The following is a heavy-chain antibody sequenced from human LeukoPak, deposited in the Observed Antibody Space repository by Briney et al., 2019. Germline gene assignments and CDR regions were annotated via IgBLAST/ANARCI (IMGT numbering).Heavy chain of an antibody. CDR3: AKDRAFGQFLWGNDY. D-gene: IGHD3-10*01. CDR1: GFIFSTYG. V-gene: IGHV3-30*02. CDR2: IRNDGSDK. Sequence: GGSLRLSCAASGFIFSTYGMHWVRQAPGKGLEWVAFIRNDGSDKYYAVSVKGRFTISRDNSKNTLYLQLNSLRAEDTALYYCAKDRAFGQFLWGNDYWGQGTLVTVSP. J-gene: IGHJ4*02.